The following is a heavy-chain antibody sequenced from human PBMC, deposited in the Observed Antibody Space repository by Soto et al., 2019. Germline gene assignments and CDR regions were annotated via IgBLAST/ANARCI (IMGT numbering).Heavy chain of an antibody. CDR2: ISYDGSNK. CDR1: GFTFSSYA. J-gene: IGHJ4*02. D-gene: IGHD1-26*01. V-gene: IGHV3-30-3*01. Sequence: GGSLRLSCAASGFTFSSYAMHWVRQAPGKGLEWVAVISYDGSNKYYADSVKGRFTISRDNSKTTLYLQLNSLRAEDTAVYYCASGPHLVTTDSGSYPPFDYWGQGTLVTVSS. CDR3: ASGPHLVTTDSGSYPPFDY.